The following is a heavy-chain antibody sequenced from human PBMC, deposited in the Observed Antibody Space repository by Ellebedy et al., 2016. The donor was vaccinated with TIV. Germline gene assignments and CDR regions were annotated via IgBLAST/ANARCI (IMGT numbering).Heavy chain of an antibody. J-gene: IGHJ4*02. CDR3: ARGDSTFWGLPY. CDR2: ISGGGGST. Sequence: GESLKISXAASGFTFSSYAMSWVRQAPGKGLEWVSAISGGGGSTYYADSVKGRFTISRDNAKSTLYLQMNSLRAEDTAVYYCARGDSTFWGLPYWGQGTLVTVSS. CDR1: GFTFSSYA. D-gene: IGHD2-21*01. V-gene: IGHV3-23*01.